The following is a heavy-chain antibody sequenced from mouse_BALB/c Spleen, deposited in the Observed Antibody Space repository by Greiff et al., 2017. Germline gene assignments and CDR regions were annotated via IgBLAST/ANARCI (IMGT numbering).Heavy chain of an antibody. CDR2: ISSGGSYT. J-gene: IGHJ3*01. D-gene: IGHD4-1*01. V-gene: IGHV5-6-4*01. CDR1: GFTFSSYT. Sequence: EVKLVESGGGLVKPGGSLKLSCAASGFTFSSYTMSWVRQTPEKRLEWVATISSGGSYTYYPDSVKGRFTISRDNAKNTLYLQMSSLKSEDTAMYYCTREGTGRAWFAYWGQGTLVTVSA. CDR3: TREGTGRAWFAY.